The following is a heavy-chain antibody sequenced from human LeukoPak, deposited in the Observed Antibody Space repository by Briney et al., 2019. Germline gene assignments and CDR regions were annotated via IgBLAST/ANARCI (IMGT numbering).Heavy chain of an antibody. Sequence: SETLSLTCTVSGGSMSGYYWTWIRQPAGKGLEWIGLIYTSGSTNYNPSLRSRVTMSVDTSKSQVSLKLSSVTAADTAVYYCARDRSVAGTSGYYFDYWGQGALVTVSS. CDR3: ARDRSVAGTSGYYFDY. D-gene: IGHD6-19*01. J-gene: IGHJ4*02. CDR1: GGSMSGYY. V-gene: IGHV4-4*07. CDR2: IYTSGST.